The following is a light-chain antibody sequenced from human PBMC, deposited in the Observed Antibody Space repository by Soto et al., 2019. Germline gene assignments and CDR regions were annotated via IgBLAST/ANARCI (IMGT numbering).Light chain of an antibody. CDR2: GNS. V-gene: IGLV1-40*01. J-gene: IGLJ2*01. Sequence: QSVLTQPPSVSGAPGQRVTISCTGSSSNIGAGYDVHWYQQLPGTAPKLLIYGNSNRPSGVPDRFSGSKSGTSASLAITGLQAEDEADYYCQSYDRSHVVLGGGTKLTVL. CDR1: SSNIGAGYD. CDR3: QSYDRSHVV.